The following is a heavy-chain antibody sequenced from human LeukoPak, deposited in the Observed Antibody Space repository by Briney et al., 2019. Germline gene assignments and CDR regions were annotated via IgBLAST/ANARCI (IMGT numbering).Heavy chain of an antibody. V-gene: IGHV4-39*01. CDR1: GGSISSSSYY. CDR3: ARVREPTSYWYFDL. CDR2: IYYSGST. J-gene: IGHJ2*01. D-gene: IGHD3-10*01. Sequence: SETLSLTCTVSGGSISSSSYYWGWIRQPPGKGLEWIGSIYYSGSTYYNPSLKSRVTISVDTSKNQFSLKLSSVTAADTAVYYCARVREPTSYWYFDLWGRGTLVTVSS.